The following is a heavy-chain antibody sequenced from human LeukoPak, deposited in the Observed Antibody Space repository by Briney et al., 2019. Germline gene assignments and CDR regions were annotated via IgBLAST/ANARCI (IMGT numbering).Heavy chain of an antibody. CDR3: AREPSHDSYYDF. CDR1: GFTVSHNF. Sequence: PGGSLRLSCVASGFTVSHNFMDWVRQAPGKGLEWVSTIRIGGTRGYADSVKGRFIISRDNSKNTLYLQMNNLRVEDTAVYYCAREPSHDSYYDFWGHGTLVTVSS. CDR2: IRIGGTR. J-gene: IGHJ4*01. V-gene: IGHV3-53*01. D-gene: IGHD3-16*01.